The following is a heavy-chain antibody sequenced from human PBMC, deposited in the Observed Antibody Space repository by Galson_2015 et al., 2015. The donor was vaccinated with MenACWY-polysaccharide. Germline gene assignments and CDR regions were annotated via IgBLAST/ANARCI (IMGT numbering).Heavy chain of an antibody. CDR1: GFTFRSYS. V-gene: IGHV3-23*01. Sequence: SLRLSCAASGFTFRSYSIRWVRQAPGKGLEGVSAISGSGRMTYCADSVNGRFTISRDNSKNTLYLQLNSLRAEDTAVYYCAKDIPTMVRGVTKIFEGVVWGQGTLVTVSS. D-gene: IGHD3-10*01. CDR3: AKDIPTMVRGVTKIFEGVV. CDR2: ISGSGRMT. J-gene: IGHJ4*02.